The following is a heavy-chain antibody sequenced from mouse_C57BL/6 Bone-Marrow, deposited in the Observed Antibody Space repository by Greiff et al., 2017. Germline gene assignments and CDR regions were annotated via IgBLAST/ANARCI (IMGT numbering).Heavy chain of an antibody. V-gene: IGHV1-22*01. J-gene: IGHJ2*01. CDR1: GYTFTDYN. CDR2: INPTNGGT. D-gene: IGHD1-1*02. CDR3: ARSGYGD. Sequence: DVHLVESGPELVKPGASVKMSCKASGYTFTDYNMPWVKQSHGKSLAWIGYINPTNGGTSYNQKFKGKATLTVNKSSSTAYMELRSLTAEDSAVYYCARSGYGDWGQGTTLTVSS.